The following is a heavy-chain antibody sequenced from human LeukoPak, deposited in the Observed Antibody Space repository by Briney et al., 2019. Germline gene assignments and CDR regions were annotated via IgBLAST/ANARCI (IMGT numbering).Heavy chain of an antibody. CDR3: ARGGVRVVPFDY. Sequence: GSLRLSCAASGFTFSNAWMSWVRQPPGKGLEWIGEINHSGSTNYNPSLKSRVTISVDTSKNQFSLKLSSVTAADTAVYYCARGGVRVVPFDYWGQGTLVTVSS. V-gene: IGHV4-34*01. CDR2: INHSGST. D-gene: IGHD2-15*01. J-gene: IGHJ4*02. CDR1: GFTFSNAW.